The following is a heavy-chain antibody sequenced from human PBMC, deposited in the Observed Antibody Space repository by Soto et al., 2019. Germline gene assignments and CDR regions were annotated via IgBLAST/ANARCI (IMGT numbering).Heavy chain of an antibody. V-gene: IGHV6-1*01. Sequence: SQTLSLTCAISGDSISSNSAAWNWIRQSPSRGFEWLGRTYYRSRWYHDYAVSVKSRIIINPDTSKNQVSLQLNSVTPDDTSVYYCASYRYDYWGQGTVVTVSS. J-gene: IGHJ4*02. CDR2: TYYRSRWYH. CDR3: ASYRYDY. CDR1: GDSISSNSAA. D-gene: IGHD4-4*01.